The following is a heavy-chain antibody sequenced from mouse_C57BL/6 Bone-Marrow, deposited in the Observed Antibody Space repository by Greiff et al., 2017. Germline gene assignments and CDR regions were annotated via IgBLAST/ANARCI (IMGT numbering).Heavy chain of an antibody. CDR1: GYAFSSYW. CDR2: IYPGDGDT. CDR3: LASTTVVGGDY. Sequence: QVQLQQSGAELVKPGASVKISCKASGYAFSSYWMNWVKQRPGKGLEWIGQIYPGDGDTNYNGKFKGKATLTADKASSTAYMQLSSLTSEDSAVYYGLASTTVVGGDYWGQGTTLTVSS. V-gene: IGHV1-80*01. D-gene: IGHD1-1*01. J-gene: IGHJ2*01.